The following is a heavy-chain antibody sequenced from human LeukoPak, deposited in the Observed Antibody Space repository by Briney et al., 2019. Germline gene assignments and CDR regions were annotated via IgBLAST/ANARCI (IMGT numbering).Heavy chain of an antibody. CDR2: ISRTGNSI. CDR3: ARGPYSSNWYVDY. D-gene: IGHD6-13*01. Sequence: PGGSLRLSCAASGFTFRSYEMNWVRLAPGKGLEWISYISRTGNSIYYADSVKGRFTISRDSAKNSLYLQMNSLRAEDTAVYYCARGPYSSNWYVDYWGQGTLVTVAS. CDR1: GFTFRSYE. V-gene: IGHV3-48*03. J-gene: IGHJ4*02.